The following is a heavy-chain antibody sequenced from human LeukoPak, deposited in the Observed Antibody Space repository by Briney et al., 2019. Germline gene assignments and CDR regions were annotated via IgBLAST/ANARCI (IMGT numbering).Heavy chain of an antibody. CDR1: GFTFSSYG. J-gene: IGHJ4*02. CDR3: AKLVAAASNFDY. D-gene: IGHD2-15*01. Sequence: AGGSLRLSCAASGFTFSSYGMHWVRQAPGKGLEWVAVISFDGSNKYYADSVKGRFTISRDNSKNTLYLQMSSLRVEDTAVYYCAKLVAAASNFDYWGQGTLVTVSS. V-gene: IGHV3-30*18. CDR2: ISFDGSNK.